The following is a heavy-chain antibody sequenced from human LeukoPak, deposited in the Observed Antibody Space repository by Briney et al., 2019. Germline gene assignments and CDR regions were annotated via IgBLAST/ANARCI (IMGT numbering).Heavy chain of an antibody. CDR3: ARDNYGDCSFDY. CDR2: IYYSGST. Sequence: SETLSLTCTVSGGSISSDSYYWGWIRQPPGKGLEWIGYIYYSGSTNYNPSLKSRVTISVDTSKNQFSLKLSSVTAADTAVYYCARDNYGDCSFDYWGQGTLVTVSS. J-gene: IGHJ4*02. V-gene: IGHV4-61*01. D-gene: IGHD4-17*01. CDR1: GGSISSDSYY.